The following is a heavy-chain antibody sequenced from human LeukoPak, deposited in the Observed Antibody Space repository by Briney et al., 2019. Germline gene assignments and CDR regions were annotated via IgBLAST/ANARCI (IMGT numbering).Heavy chain of an antibody. CDR2: ISSSSSTI. Sequence: PGGSLRLSCAASGFTFSNYSMSWVRQAPGKGLEWVSYISSSSSTISYADSVKGRFTISRDNAENSLYLQMNSLRAEDTAVYYCARAGDFSFKDWGQGTLVTVSS. D-gene: IGHD3-3*01. CDR1: GFTFSNYS. J-gene: IGHJ4*02. V-gene: IGHV3-48*01. CDR3: ARAGDFSFKD.